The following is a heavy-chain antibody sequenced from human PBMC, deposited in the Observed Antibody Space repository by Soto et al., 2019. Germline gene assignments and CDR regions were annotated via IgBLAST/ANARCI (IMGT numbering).Heavy chain of an antibody. D-gene: IGHD6-19*01. CDR2: ISYDGSNK. CDR3: AKGPGEKRRDSSGHY. V-gene: IGHV3-30*18. J-gene: IGHJ4*02. CDR1: GFTFSSYG. Sequence: QVQLVESGGGVVQPGRSLRLSCAASGFTFSSYGMHWVCQAPGKGLEWVAVISYDGSNKYYADSVKGRFTISRDNSKNTLYLQMNKLRAEDTAVYYCAKGPGEKRRDSSGHYWGQGTLVTVS.